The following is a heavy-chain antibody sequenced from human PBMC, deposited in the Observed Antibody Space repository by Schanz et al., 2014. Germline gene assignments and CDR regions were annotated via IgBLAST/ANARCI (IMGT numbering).Heavy chain of an antibody. D-gene: IGHD2-8*02. CDR3: AKSLESCPGGRCSRGYFDY. Sequence: EVELVESGGGLVQPGGSLRLSCAASGFTFSAYYMDWVRQAPGKGLEWVSAISGSGDTAYYADSVKGRFTISRDNFKGALYLQMSSLRAEDTAVYYCAKSLESCPGGRCSRGYFDYWGQGTLVTVSS. CDR2: ISGSGDTA. V-gene: IGHV3-23*04. CDR1: GFTFSAYY. J-gene: IGHJ4*02.